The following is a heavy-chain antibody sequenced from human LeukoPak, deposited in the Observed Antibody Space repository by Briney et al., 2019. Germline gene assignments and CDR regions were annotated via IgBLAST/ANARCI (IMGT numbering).Heavy chain of an antibody. Sequence: GSLRLSCAASGFTFSDYYMTWIRQAPGKGLEWLSYISNSGDKIFYADSVKGRFTISRDNAKTSLYLQMNSLTAEDTAVYYCARTLGLLEWSRSGPYFQHWGQGTLLTVSS. CDR2: ISNSGDKI. J-gene: IGHJ1*01. D-gene: IGHD3-3*01. V-gene: IGHV3-11*04. CDR3: ARTLGLLEWSRSGPYFQH. CDR1: GFTFSDYY.